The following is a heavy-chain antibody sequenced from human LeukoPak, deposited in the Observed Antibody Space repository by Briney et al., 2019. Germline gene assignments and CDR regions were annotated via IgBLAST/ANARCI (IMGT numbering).Heavy chain of an antibody. J-gene: IGHJ4*02. CDR2: LYYSGIT. Sequence: SETLSLTCTVSGGSISSYYWSWIRQPPGKGLEWIGYLYYSGITKYNPSLKSRVTISVDASKNHFSLRLSSVTAADSAVYYCARSVGATSVDYWGQGTLVTVSS. CDR3: ARSVGATSVDY. V-gene: IGHV4-59*08. CDR1: GGSISSYY. D-gene: IGHD1-26*01.